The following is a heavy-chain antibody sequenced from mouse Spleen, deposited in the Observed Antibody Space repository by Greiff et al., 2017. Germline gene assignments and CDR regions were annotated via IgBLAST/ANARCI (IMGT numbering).Heavy chain of an antibody. CDR1: GFSLTSYG. V-gene: IGHV2-5-1*01. CDR2: IWRGGST. Sequence: VQLQQSGPSLVQPSQSLSITCTVSGFSLTSYGVHWVRQSPGKGLEWLGVIWRGGSTDYNAAFMSRLSITKDNSKSQVFFKMNSLQADDTAIYYCAKTAYYGNYVFDYWGQGTTLTVSS. D-gene: IGHD2-10*01. J-gene: IGHJ2*01. CDR3: AKTAYYGNYVFDY.